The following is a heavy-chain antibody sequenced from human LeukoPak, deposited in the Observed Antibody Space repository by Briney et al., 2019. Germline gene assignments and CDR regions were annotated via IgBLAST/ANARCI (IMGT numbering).Heavy chain of an antibody. Sequence: GASVKVSRKASGGTFSSYAISWVRQAPGQGLEWMGGIIPIFGTANYAKKFQGRVTITADESTSTAYMELSSLRSEDTAVYYCARERRESITIFGVVNHPFDYWGQGTLVTVSS. CDR2: IIPIFGTA. J-gene: IGHJ4*02. CDR1: GGTFSSYA. V-gene: IGHV1-69*13. CDR3: ARERRESITIFGVVNHPFDY. D-gene: IGHD3-3*01.